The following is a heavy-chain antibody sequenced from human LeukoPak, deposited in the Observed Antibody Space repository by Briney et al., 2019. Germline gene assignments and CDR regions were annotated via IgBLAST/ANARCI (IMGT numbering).Heavy chain of an antibody. CDR2: IYYRLST. J-gene: IGHJ5*02. CDR1: GGSISSYY. Sequence: PSETLSLTCTVSGGSISSYYWSWIRQPPGKGLEWIGSIYYRLSTNYNPSLNSRLTISLDTSKNQLSLKLSSVTAADTAVCYCARGLNWHDPWGQGTLVTVSS. CDR3: ARGLNWHDP. V-gene: IGHV4-59*13.